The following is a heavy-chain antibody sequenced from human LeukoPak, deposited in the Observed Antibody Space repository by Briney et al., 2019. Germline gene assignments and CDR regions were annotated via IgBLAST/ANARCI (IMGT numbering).Heavy chain of an antibody. Sequence: PGGSLRLSCAASGFTFDDYAMHWVRQAPGKGLEWVSLISGDATGTYYADSVKGRFAISRDNRKNSLYLQMNSLRTEDTAFYYCAKDNIGSGSYFDNWGQGTLVTVSS. CDR3: AKDNIGSGSYFDN. CDR1: GFTFDDYA. D-gene: IGHD1-26*01. CDR2: ISGDATGT. J-gene: IGHJ4*02. V-gene: IGHV3-43*02.